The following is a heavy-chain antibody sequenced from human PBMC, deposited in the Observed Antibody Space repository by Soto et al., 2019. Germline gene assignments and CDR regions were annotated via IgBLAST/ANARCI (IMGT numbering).Heavy chain of an antibody. J-gene: IGHJ3*02. CDR3: ARDLRLVGAIGGALDI. CDR1: GGTFSSYA. D-gene: IGHD1-26*01. V-gene: IGHV1-69*13. CDR2: IIPIFGTA. Sequence: SVKVSCKASGGTFSSYAISWVRQAPGQGLKWMGGIIPIFGTANYAQKFQGRVTITADESTSTAYMEPSSLRSEDTAVYYCARDLRLVGAIGGALDIWGQGTMVTVSS.